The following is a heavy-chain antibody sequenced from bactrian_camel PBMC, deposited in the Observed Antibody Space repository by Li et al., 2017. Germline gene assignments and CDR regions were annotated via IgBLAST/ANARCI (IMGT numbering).Heavy chain of an antibody. J-gene: IGHJ4*01. D-gene: IGHD1*01. Sequence: QLVESGGGSVQAGESLRLSCTASGFTFDASDMGWYRQAPGKLCELVGTIDKDGSTYYADSVKGRFTITKDNSLNTLDLQMDNLKSEDTAMYYCAADTTVGRWNLFLASQWKYWGQGTQVTVS. V-gene: IGHV3S55*01. CDR1: GFTFDASD. CDR2: IDKDGST. CDR3: AADTTVGRWNLFLASQWKY.